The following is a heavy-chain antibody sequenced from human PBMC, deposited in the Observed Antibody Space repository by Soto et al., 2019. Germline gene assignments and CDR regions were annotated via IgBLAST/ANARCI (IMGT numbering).Heavy chain of an antibody. CDR2: IYHSGTT. CDR3: AREVGPTIAVPGTGWYFDP. V-gene: IGHV4-4*02. Sequence: QVHLQESGPGLVKPSGTLSLTCAVSGGSISTSKWWSWVRQPPGKGLEWIGEIYHSGTTNYNPSLKSRVTISIDKSKNQFSLRVNSVTAADTAVYYCAREVGPTIAVPGTGWYFDPWGQGTLVTVSS. J-gene: IGHJ5*02. D-gene: IGHD6-13*01. CDR1: GGSISTSKW.